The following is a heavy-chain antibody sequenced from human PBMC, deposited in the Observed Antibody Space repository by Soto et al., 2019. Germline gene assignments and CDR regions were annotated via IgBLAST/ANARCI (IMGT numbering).Heavy chain of an antibody. D-gene: IGHD2-15*01. J-gene: IGHJ1*01. CDR3: VRGYCTTSPCSGDFQF. CDR2: IHPSGDT. V-gene: IGHV1-46*01. Sequence: QVQLVQSGAELKKPGASVKVACKASGYKFTTYFIHWVRQAPGQGLEWMGMIHPSGDTGDAQKFRGRVTMTIDTSTTTAYMELRNLTSEDTAVYFSVRGYCTTSPCSGDFQFWGQGTLVTVSS. CDR1: GYKFTTYF.